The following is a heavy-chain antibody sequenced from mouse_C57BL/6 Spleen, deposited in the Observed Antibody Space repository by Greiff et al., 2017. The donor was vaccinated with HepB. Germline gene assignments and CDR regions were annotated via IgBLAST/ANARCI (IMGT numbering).Heavy chain of an antibody. Sequence: EVMLVESEGGLVQPGSSMKLSCTASGFTFSDYYMAWVRQVPEKGLEWVANINYDGSSTYYLDSLKSRFIISRDNAKNILYLQMRSLKSEDTATYYCARDSYYSNYAMDYWGQGTSVTVSS. D-gene: IGHD2-5*01. J-gene: IGHJ4*01. CDR2: INYDGSST. CDR3: ARDSYYSNYAMDY. CDR1: GFTFSDYY. V-gene: IGHV5-16*01.